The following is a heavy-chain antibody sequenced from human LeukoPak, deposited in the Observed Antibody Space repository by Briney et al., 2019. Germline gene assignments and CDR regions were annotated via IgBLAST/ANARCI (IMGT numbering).Heavy chain of an antibody. CDR2: ISSSSSYI. Sequence: GGSLRLSCAASGFTFSSYSMNWVRQAPGKGLEWVSSISSSSSYIYYADSVKGRFTISRDNAKNSLYLQMNSLRAEDTAAYYCARDQYCSGGSCPFDYWGQGTLVTVSS. D-gene: IGHD2-15*01. J-gene: IGHJ4*02. V-gene: IGHV3-21*01. CDR1: GFTFSSYS. CDR3: ARDQYCSGGSCPFDY.